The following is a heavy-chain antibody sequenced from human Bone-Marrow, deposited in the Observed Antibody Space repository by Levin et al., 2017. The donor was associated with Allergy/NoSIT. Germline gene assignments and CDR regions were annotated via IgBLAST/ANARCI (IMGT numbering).Heavy chain of an antibody. Sequence: GESLKISCAASGFTFSSYWMSWVRQAPGKGLEWVANIKQDGSEKYYVDSVKGRFTISRDNAKNSLYLQMNSLRAEDTAVYYCAREVWNYYGSGADYWGQGTLVTVSS. CDR1: GFTFSSYW. D-gene: IGHD3-10*01. CDR2: IKQDGSEK. CDR3: AREVWNYYGSGADY. V-gene: IGHV3-7*03. J-gene: IGHJ4*02.